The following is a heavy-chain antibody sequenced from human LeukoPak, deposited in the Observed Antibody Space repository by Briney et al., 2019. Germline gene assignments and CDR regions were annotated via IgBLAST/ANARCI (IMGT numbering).Heavy chain of an antibody. CDR1: GYTFSSYS. Sequence: ASVKVSCKASGYTFSSYSISWVRQAPGQGFEWMGWISAYNGNTNYAQNLQGRVTMTTDTSTSTVYMELRSLRSDDTAVYYCARAPPPEVPAAIIDYFDYWGQGTLVTVSS. CDR3: ARAPPPEVPAAIIDYFDY. D-gene: IGHD2-2*02. J-gene: IGHJ4*02. CDR2: ISAYNGNT. V-gene: IGHV1-18*01.